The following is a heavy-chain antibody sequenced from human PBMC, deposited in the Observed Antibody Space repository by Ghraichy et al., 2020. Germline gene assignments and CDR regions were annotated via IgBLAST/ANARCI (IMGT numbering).Heavy chain of an antibody. J-gene: IGHJ5*02. D-gene: IGHD1-26*01. V-gene: IGHV4-30-2*01. Sequence: SETLSLTCAVSGGSISSGGYSWSWIRQPPGKGLEWIGYIYHSGSTYYNPSLKSRVTISVDRSKNQFSLKLSSVTAADTAVYYCARVVLAAWGWFDPWGQGTLVTVSS. CDR2: IYHSGST. CDR1: GGSISSGGYS. CDR3: ARVVLAAWGWFDP.